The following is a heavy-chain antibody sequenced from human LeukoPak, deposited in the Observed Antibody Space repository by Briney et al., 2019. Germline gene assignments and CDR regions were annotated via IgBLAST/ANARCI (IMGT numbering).Heavy chain of an antibody. D-gene: IGHD3-22*01. CDR2: INPNSGGT. CDR3: ARDTYYYDSSGYFVGAFDI. J-gene: IGHJ3*02. CDR1: GCTFTGYY. V-gene: IGHV1-2*02. Sequence: ASVKVSCKASGCTFTGYYMHWVRQAPGQGLEWMGWINPNSGGTNYAQKLQGRVTMTTDTSTSTAYMELRSLRSDDTAVYYCARDTYYYDSSGYFVGAFDIWGQGTMVTVSS.